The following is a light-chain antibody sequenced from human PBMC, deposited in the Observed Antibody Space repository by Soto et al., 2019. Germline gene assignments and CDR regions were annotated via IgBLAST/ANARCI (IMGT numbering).Light chain of an antibody. J-gene: IGKJ5*01. CDR2: WAS. CDR3: PKYSNWPPALT. Sequence: DSVMTQSPDSLAVCLGERATVDCKSSQSVIHTSSNKNYLAWYQQKAVQPPELLLYWASARDSGVPDRFSGSGSGTEFTLIISSLHSENVALYYCPKYSNWPPALTFGQGTRLQNK. V-gene: IGKV4-1*01. CDR1: QSVIHTSSNKNY.